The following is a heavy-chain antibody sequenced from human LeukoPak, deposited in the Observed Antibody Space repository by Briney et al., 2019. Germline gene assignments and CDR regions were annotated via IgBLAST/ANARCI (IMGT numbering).Heavy chain of an antibody. CDR1: GFTLTNFD. J-gene: IGHJ2*01. CDR2: MNFNTVII. V-gene: IGHV1-8*01. CDR3: EKGRRGSSGPWSCDLDL. Sequence: ASVKVCCKASGFTLTNFDINWVPQATGQGLEWMGWMNFNTVIIGDAHAFQGRVTMTRATSIGPASIGLTNFRSEDTAVSSCEKGRRGSSGPWSCDLDLWGRGTMVTASS. D-gene: IGHD3-22*01.